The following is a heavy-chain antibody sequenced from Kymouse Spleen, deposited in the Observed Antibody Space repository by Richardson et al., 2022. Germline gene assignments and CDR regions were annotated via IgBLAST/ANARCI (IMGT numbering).Heavy chain of an antibody. CDR2: INHSGST. D-gene: IGHD6-6*01. J-gene: IGHJ6*02. CDR3: AVSSSFYYYYYYGMDV. CDR1: GGSFSGYY. Sequence: QVQLQQWGAGLLKPSETLSLTCAVYGGSFSGYYWSWIRQPPGKGLEWIGEINHSGSTNYNPSLKSRVTISVDTSKNQFSLKLSSVTAADTAVYYCAVSSSFYYYYYYGMDVWGQGTTVTVSS. V-gene: IGHV4-34*01.